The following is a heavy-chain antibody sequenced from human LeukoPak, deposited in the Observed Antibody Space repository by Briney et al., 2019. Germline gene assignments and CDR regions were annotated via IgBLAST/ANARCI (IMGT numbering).Heavy chain of an antibody. V-gene: IGHV3-30*18. CDR2: ISYDGSNK. CDR3: AKDPRAYSGSYVAWLKY. J-gene: IGHJ4*02. CDR1: GFTFSSYG. D-gene: IGHD1-26*01. Sequence: GRSLRLSCAASGFTFSSYGMHWVRQAPGKGLEWVAVISYDGSNKYYADSVKGRFTISRDNSKNTLYLQMNSLRAEDTAVYYCAKDPRAYSGSYVAWLKYWGQGTLVTVSS.